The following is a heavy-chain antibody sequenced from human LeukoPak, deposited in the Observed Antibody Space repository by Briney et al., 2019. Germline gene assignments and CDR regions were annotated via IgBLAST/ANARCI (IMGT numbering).Heavy chain of an antibody. D-gene: IGHD6-6*01. Sequence: SETLSLTCTVSGGSISSYYWSWIRQPAGKGLEWTGRIYTSGSTNYNPSLKSRVTMSVDTSKNQFSLKLSSVTAADTAVYYCARVFPEQLAFDYWGQGTLVTVSS. CDR3: ARVFPEQLAFDY. V-gene: IGHV4-4*07. CDR1: GGSISSYY. J-gene: IGHJ4*02. CDR2: IYTSGST.